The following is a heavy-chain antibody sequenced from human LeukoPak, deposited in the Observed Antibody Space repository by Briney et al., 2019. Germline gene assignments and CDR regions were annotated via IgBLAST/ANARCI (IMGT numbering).Heavy chain of an antibody. V-gene: IGHV4-39*01. CDR3: ARQNDFWSQNWFDP. Sequence: SETLSLTCTVSGGSISSSSYYWGWIRQPPGKGLEWIGSIYYSGSTYYNPSLKSRVTISVDTSKNQFSLKLSSVTAADTAVYYCARQNDFWSQNWFDPWGQGTLVTVSS. J-gene: IGHJ5*02. D-gene: IGHD3-3*01. CDR2: IYYSGST. CDR1: GGSISSSSYY.